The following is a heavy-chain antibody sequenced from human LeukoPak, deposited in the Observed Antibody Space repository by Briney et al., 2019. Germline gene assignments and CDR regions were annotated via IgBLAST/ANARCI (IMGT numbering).Heavy chain of an antibody. J-gene: IGHJ4*02. V-gene: IGHV3-48*03. CDR2: ISSSGSTI. Sequence: PGGSLRLSCAASGFTFGSYEMNWVRPAPGKGLEWVSYISSSGSTIYYADSVKGRFTISRDNAKNSLYLQMNSLRAEDAAVYYCASSCSGGSCYFDWGQGTLVTVSS. D-gene: IGHD2-15*01. CDR3: ASSCSGGSCYFD. CDR1: GFTFGSYE.